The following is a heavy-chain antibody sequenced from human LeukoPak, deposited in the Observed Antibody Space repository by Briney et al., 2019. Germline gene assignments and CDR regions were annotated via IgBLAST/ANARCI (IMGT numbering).Heavy chain of an antibody. CDR2: ISSSSSTI. CDR1: GFTFSSYS. J-gene: IGHJ3*02. CDR3: AREFEDAFDI. Sequence: GGSLRLSCAASGFTFSSYSMNWVRQAPGKGLEWVSYISSSSSTIYYADSVKGRFTISRDNSKNTLYLQMNSLRAEDTAVYYCAREFEDAFDIWGQGTMVTVSS. V-gene: IGHV3-48*01. D-gene: IGHD3-10*01.